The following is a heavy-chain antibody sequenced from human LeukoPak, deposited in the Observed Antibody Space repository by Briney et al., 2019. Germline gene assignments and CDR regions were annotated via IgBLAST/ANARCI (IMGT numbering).Heavy chain of an antibody. CDR1: GFTFSSYW. V-gene: IGHV3-74*01. CDR3: ARDPTYYDILTGYYRGAFDI. J-gene: IGHJ3*02. CDR2: INSDGSST. Sequence: GGSLRLSCAASGFTFSSYWMHWVRQAPGKGLVWVSRINSDGSSTSYADSVKGRFTISRDNAKNTLYLQMNSLRAEDTAVYYCARDPTYYDILTGYYRGAFDIWGQGTMVTVSS. D-gene: IGHD3-9*01.